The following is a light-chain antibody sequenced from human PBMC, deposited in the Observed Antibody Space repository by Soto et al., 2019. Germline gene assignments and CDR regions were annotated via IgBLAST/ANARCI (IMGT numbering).Light chain of an antibody. J-gene: IGLJ3*02. CDR2: EDN. CDR3: QSYDSSNSWV. V-gene: IGLV6-57*01. Sequence: NFMLTQPHSVSESPGKPVTISCTRSSGSIASNYVQWYQQRPGSSPTTMIYEDNQRPSGVPDRFSGSIDSSSNSASLTISGLKTEDEADYYCQSYDSSNSWVFGGGTKLTVL. CDR1: SGSIASNY.